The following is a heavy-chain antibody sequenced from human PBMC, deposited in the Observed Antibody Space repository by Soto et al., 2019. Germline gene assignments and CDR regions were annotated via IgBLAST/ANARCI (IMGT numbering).Heavy chain of an antibody. V-gene: IGHV4-4*07. CDR2: VFSSVSA. CDR3: TRDGMTTGDT. D-gene: IGHD2-21*02. Sequence: SETLSLTCIVSVVSVTSYTWSWVRQPANKGLEWVGLVFSSVSATYSPSLKSRVRISMDTPENRISLKLDSVTAADAGVYYCTRDGMTTGDTWGPGTLVTVSS. CDR1: VVSVTSYT. J-gene: IGHJ4*02.